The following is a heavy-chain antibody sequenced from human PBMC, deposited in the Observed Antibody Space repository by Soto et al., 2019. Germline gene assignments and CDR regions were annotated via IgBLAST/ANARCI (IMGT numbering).Heavy chain of an antibody. D-gene: IGHD3-10*01. CDR1: GVAFSDYY. J-gene: IGHJ1*01. CDR3: AREGNRFQH. V-gene: IGHV3-11*01. Sequence: QVHLVESGGGLVKPGGSLRISCAASGVAFSDYYMSWIRQAPGKGLEWISYISGTSNTIYYADSVKGRFTISRDNAKNSLYLQMNSLRAEDTAVYYCAREGNRFQHWGQGTLVTVSS. CDR2: ISGTSNTI.